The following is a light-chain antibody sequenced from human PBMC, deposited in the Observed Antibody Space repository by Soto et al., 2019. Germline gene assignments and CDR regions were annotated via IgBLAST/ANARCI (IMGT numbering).Light chain of an antibody. J-gene: IGKJ1*01. Sequence: DIQMTQSPPTLSASVGDRVTITCRASQSIRHYLAWYQHMPGKAPKLLLYGASTLQSGVPSRFSGSGSGTEFTLTISILQPDDFGTYFCQHHNSYSQTFGQGTKVESK. V-gene: IGKV1-5*01. CDR1: QSIRHY. CDR2: GAS. CDR3: QHHNSYSQT.